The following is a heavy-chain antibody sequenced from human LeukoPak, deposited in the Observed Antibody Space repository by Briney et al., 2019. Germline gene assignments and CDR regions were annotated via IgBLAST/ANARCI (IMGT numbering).Heavy chain of an antibody. CDR1: GGSFSDFY. V-gene: IGHV4-34*01. D-gene: IGHD4-11*01. CDR2: IKQSGTT. Sequence: SETLSLTCAVSGGSFSDFYWNWIRLPPGQGLAWIGEIKQSGTTNYNPSLNSRVTISVDTSKNQFSLKLNSVTAADTAVYYCARPRGYSSWFDPWGQGTLVTVSS. J-gene: IGHJ5*02. CDR3: ARPRGYSSWFDP.